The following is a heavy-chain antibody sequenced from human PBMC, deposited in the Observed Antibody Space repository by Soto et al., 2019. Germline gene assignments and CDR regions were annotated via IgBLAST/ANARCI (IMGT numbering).Heavy chain of an antibody. D-gene: IGHD2-21*02. CDR3: ARQGMGGYCGGDCLFILDY. CDR2: IYYSGST. Sequence: PSETLSLTCTVSGGSISSSSYYWGWIRQPPGKGLEWIGSIYYSGSTYYNPSPKSRVTISVDTSKNQFSLKLSSVTAADTAVYYCARQGMGGYCGGDCLFILDYWGQGTLVTVSS. J-gene: IGHJ4*02. V-gene: IGHV4-39*01. CDR1: GGSISSSSYY.